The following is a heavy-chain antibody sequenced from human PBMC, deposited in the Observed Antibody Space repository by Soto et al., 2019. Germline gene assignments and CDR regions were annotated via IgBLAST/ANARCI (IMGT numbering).Heavy chain of an antibody. V-gene: IGHV3-53*04. D-gene: IGHD6-13*01. CDR2: IYSGGTT. CDR1: GFTVRSNY. Sequence: EVQLVESGGGLVQPGGSLRLSCAASGFTVRSNYMNWVRQAPGKGLEWVSVIYSGGTTYYADSVKGRFTISGHNSKDTLFLQMNSLRAEDTAVYYCARDRGYGEFDYWGQGTLVTVSS. CDR3: ARDRGYGEFDY. J-gene: IGHJ4*02.